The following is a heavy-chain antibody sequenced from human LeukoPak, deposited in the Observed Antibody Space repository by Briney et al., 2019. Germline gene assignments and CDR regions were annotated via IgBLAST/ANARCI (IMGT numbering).Heavy chain of an antibody. Sequence: GGSLRLSCAASGFTFSSYAMSWVRQAPGKGLEWVSGISGSGGSTYYADSVKGRFTISRDNSKNTLYLQMNSLRAEDTAVYYCAKDPGETLWFGEFYYFDYWGQGTLVTVSS. D-gene: IGHD3-10*01. V-gene: IGHV3-23*01. CDR3: AKDPGETLWFGEFYYFDY. CDR1: GFTFSSYA. J-gene: IGHJ4*02. CDR2: ISGSGGST.